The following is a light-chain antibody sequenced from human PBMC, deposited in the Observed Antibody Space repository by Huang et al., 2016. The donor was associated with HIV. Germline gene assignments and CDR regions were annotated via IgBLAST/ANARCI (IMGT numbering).Light chain of an antibody. Sequence: DIQMTQSPSSLSASVGDRVTITCQASQDISNYLNWYQQNPGKAPKLLIYVASNLETGVSARFSGSGSGTDFTFTISSLQPEDIATYYCQQYDNLPRFTFGPGTKVDIK. V-gene: IGKV1-33*01. J-gene: IGKJ3*01. CDR3: QQYDNLPRFT. CDR2: VAS. CDR1: QDISNY.